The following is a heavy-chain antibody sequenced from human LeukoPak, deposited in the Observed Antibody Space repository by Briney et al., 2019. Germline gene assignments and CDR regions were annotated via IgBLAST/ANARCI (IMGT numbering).Heavy chain of an antibody. D-gene: IGHD3-22*01. CDR1: GFTLSSHW. CDR2: IKEDESEK. CDR3: APYDSSGGGLDY. V-gene: IGHV3-7*01. J-gene: IGHJ4*02. Sequence: GGSLTLSCPASGFTLSSHWMTWVRQAPGDGREWVGTIKEDESEKFYVDSVKGRFTISRDNAKNSLYLQMNSLRAEGTAVYYCAPYDSSGGGLDYWGQGTLVTVPS.